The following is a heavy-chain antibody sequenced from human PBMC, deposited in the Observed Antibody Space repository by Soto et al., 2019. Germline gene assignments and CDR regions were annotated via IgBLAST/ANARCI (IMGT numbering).Heavy chain of an antibody. D-gene: IGHD3-22*01. CDR1: GGSFNKYA. CDR3: ARQFDYDTSGYYYAY. J-gene: IGHJ4*02. CDR2: IIPLFGTA. V-gene: IGHV1-69*01. Sequence: QVQLVQSGAEVKKPGSSVKVSCKASGGSFNKYAIDWVRQAPGQGLEWMGGIIPLFGTANYAQKFQARVTITADEAARTAYMELRSFRYEDTAVYYCARQFDYDTSGYYYAYWGQGTLVTVSS.